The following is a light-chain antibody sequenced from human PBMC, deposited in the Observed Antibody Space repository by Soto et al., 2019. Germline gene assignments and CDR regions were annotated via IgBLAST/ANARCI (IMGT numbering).Light chain of an antibody. Sequence: QSALTQPASVSGSPGQSITISCTGTSSDIGAYNFVSWYQQHPGTAHKLMLYDVNSRPSGVSHRFSGSKSGNTASLTISGLQDEDEADYYCTSWTTSTTMIFGGGTKLTVL. CDR3: TSWTTSTTMI. CDR2: DVN. V-gene: IGLV2-14*03. CDR1: SSDIGAYNF. J-gene: IGLJ2*01.